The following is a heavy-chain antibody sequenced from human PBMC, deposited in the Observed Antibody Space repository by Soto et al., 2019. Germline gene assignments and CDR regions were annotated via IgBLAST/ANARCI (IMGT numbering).Heavy chain of an antibody. CDR3: ASDQVVTDTGYYYYYGMDV. D-gene: IGHD2-15*01. CDR2: IYYSGNT. Sequence: PSETLSLTCTVSGGSISNHFWSWIRQPPGKGLEWIGYIYYSGNTAYNPSLKSRVPISVDTSRKQFSLKVNSVTAADTAVYYCASDQVVTDTGYYYYYGMDVWGQGTPVTVSS. J-gene: IGHJ6*02. V-gene: IGHV4-59*11. CDR1: GGSISNHF.